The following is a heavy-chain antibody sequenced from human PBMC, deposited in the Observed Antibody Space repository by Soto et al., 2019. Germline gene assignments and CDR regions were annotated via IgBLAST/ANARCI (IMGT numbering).Heavy chain of an antibody. D-gene: IGHD6-19*01. J-gene: IGHJ4*02. CDR3: ARDNYSSGWLDY. V-gene: IGHV4-59*01. Sequence: SETLSLTCTVSGGSISSYYWSWIRQPPGKGLEWIGYIYYSGSTNYNPSLKSRVTISVDTSKNQFSLKLSSVTAADTAVYYCARDNYSSGWLDYWGQGTLVTVSS. CDR2: IYYSGST. CDR1: GGSISSYY.